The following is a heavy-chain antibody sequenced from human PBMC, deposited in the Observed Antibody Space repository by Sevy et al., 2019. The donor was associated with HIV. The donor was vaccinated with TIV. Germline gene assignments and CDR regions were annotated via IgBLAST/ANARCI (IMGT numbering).Heavy chain of an antibody. CDR1: GVTVSNNY. CDR2: IYSNGVT. D-gene: IGHD1-26*01. Sequence: GGSLRLSFAASGVTVSNNYMSWVRQAPGKGPEWVAIIYSNGVTSYADSVKGRFTISRDNSKNTVYLQMNSLRIEDTAVYYCARDPTGSYYGWGQGTLVTVSS. J-gene: IGHJ4*02. V-gene: IGHV3-53*05. CDR3: ARDPTGSYYG.